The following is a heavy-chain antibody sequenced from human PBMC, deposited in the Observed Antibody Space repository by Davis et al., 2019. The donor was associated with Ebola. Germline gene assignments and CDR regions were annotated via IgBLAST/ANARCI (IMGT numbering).Heavy chain of an antibody. CDR1: GFTFSTYS. D-gene: IGHD5-18*01. Sequence: PGGSLRLSCAASGFTFSTYSMSWVRQAPGKGLEWVSSISSDSDYIYYADSVKGRFTISRDNAKNSLYLQMNSLRAEDTAVYYCARATWIQGDLDYWGQGTLVTVSS. V-gene: IGHV3-21*01. CDR3: ARATWIQGDLDY. CDR2: ISSDSDYI. J-gene: IGHJ4*02.